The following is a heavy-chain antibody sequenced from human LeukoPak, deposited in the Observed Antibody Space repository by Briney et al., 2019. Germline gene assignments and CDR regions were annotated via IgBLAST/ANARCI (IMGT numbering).Heavy chain of an antibody. D-gene: IGHD4-17*01. Sequence: SETLSLTCTVSGGSLSDGYYSCNWIRQPPGKGLEWIGYIFHSGSINNNPSLKSRVTISVDTSKNQFSLKLTSVTAADTAVYYCARAPQPTSYGDYGKRYFDLWGRGTLVTVSS. CDR3: ARAPQPTSYGDYGKRYFDL. J-gene: IGHJ2*01. V-gene: IGHV4-61*01. CDR2: IFHSGSI. CDR1: GGSLSDGYYS.